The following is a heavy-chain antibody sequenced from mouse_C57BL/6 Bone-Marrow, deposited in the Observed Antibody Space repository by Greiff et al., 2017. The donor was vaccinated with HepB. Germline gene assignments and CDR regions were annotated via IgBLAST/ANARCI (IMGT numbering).Heavy chain of an antibody. D-gene: IGHD1-1*01. CDR1: GYAFSSYW. CDR3: AREGATVVEYYAMDY. V-gene: IGHV1-80*01. Sequence: QVQLKESGAELVKPGASVKISCKASGYAFSSYWMNWVKQRPGKGLEWIGQIYPGDGDTNYNGKFKGKATLTADKSSSTAYMQLSSLTSEDSADYFCAREGATVVEYYAMDYWGQGTSVTVSS. J-gene: IGHJ4*01. CDR2: IYPGDGDT.